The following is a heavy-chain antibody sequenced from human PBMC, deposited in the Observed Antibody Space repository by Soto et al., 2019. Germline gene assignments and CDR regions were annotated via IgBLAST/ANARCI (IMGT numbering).Heavy chain of an antibody. V-gene: IGHV3-23*01. D-gene: IGHD6-6*01. CDR2: ISDSGGRT. CDR1: GFTFSSYA. CDR3: ARMYSSSSGTNYYYYYGMDV. J-gene: IGHJ6*02. Sequence: GGSLRLSCAASGFTFSSYAMNWVRQAPGKGLQWVSGISDSGGRTYYADSVKGRFTISRDNSENTLYLQMNSLRAEDTAVYYCARMYSSSSGTNYYYYYGMDVWGQGPTVTVSS.